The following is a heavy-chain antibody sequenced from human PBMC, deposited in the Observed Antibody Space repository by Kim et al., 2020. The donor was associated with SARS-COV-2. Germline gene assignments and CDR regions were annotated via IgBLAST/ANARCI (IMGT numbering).Heavy chain of an antibody. Sequence: GGSLRLSCAASGFTFSSYSMNWVRQAPGKGLEWVSSISSSSSYIYYADSVKGRFTISRDNAKNSLYLQMNSLRAEDTAVYYCARGYSSSWYSGAFDIWGQGTMVTVSS. CDR1: GFTFSSYS. CDR2: ISSSSSYI. D-gene: IGHD6-13*01. V-gene: IGHV3-21*01. CDR3: ARGYSSSWYSGAFDI. J-gene: IGHJ3*02.